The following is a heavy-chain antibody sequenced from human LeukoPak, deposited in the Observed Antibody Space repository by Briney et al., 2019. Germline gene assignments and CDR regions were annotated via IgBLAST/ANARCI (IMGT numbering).Heavy chain of an antibody. CDR2: IKSKTDGGTT. V-gene: IGHV3-15*01. CDR1: GFTFRDAG. Sequence: GGSLRLSCAASGFTFRDAGMSWVRQAPGKGLEWVGRIKSKTDGGTTDYAAPVKGRLTISRDDSKNTLYLQMSSLKTEDTAVYFCAHRDTAMVRVDYWGQGTLVIVSS. J-gene: IGHJ4*02. D-gene: IGHD5-18*01. CDR3: AHRDTAMVRVDY.